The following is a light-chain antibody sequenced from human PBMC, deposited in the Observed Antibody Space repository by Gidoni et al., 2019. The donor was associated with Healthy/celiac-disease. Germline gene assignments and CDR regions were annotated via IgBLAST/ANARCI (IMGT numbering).Light chain of an antibody. Sequence: QSVLTQPPSASGTPGQRVTISCSGSSSNIGSNTVTWYQQLPGPAPKLLIYSTNQRPSGVPDRFSGSKSGTSASLAISGLQSEDEADYYCAAWDDSLNGRVFGGGTKLTVL. J-gene: IGLJ3*02. CDR1: SSNIGSNT. V-gene: IGLV1-44*01. CDR3: AAWDDSLNGRV. CDR2: STN.